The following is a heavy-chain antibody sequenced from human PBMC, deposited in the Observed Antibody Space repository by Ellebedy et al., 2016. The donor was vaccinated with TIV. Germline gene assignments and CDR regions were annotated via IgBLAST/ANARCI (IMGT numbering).Heavy chain of an antibody. V-gene: IGHV2-5*04. CDR3: VQIMITYGGVTRTDAFDV. CDR1: GFSLTATGEG. J-gene: IGHJ3*01. D-gene: IGHD3-16*01. Sequence: SGPTLVKPTETLTLTCAFSGFSLTATGEGVGWVRQPPGKALDWPAIIYWDNDDRYSSSMRSRLRITKDTSRREVVLTMTNMDPVDTGTYYCVQIMITYGGVTRTDAFDVWGQGILVTVSS. CDR2: IYWDNDD.